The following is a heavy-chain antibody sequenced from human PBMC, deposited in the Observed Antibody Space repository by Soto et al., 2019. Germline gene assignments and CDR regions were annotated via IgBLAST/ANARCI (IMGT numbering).Heavy chain of an antibody. Sequence: EVQLVESGGGLVQPGRSLRLSCTGSGFTLGAYAMSWVRQAQGKGLEWVGSIRSRAYGGTTEYAASVKGRFTISRDASKSIAYLQLNSLKTEDTAVYYCTRYRLAPVLSDFDYWGQGTLVTVSS. V-gene: IGHV3-49*04. D-gene: IGHD2-2*01. CDR1: GFTLGAYA. J-gene: IGHJ4*02. CDR2: IRSRAYGGTT. CDR3: TRYRLAPVLSDFDY.